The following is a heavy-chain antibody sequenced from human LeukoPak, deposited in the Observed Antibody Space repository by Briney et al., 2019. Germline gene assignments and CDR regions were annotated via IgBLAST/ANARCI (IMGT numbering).Heavy chain of an antibody. CDR1: GFTFSSDW. V-gene: IGHV3-74*01. CDR3: ARGYRYDRYNWFDP. Sequence: TGGSLRLSCAASGFTFSSDWMHWVRHAPGKGLVYVSRINSDGSSTTYADSVKGRFTVSRDNAKNTLYLQMNSLRAEDTAVYYCARGYRYDRYNWFDPWGQGTLVTVSS. J-gene: IGHJ5*02. CDR2: INSDGSST. D-gene: IGHD5-18*01.